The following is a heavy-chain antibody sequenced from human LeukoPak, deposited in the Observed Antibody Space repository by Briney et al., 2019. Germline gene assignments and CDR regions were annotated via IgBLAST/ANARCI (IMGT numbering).Heavy chain of an antibody. CDR1: GGSISSHY. D-gene: IGHD2-15*01. J-gene: IGHJ3*02. CDR3: ARHGWTSGYCGGGRCPGAFDI. V-gene: IGHV4-59*08. Sequence: SETLSLTCTVSGGSISSHYWSWIRQPPEKGLEWIGYIYYSGSTNSNPSLKSRVTISVDTSKNQFSLKLSSVTAADTAVYYCARHGWTSGYCGGGRCPGAFDIWGQGTMVTVSS. CDR2: IYYSGST.